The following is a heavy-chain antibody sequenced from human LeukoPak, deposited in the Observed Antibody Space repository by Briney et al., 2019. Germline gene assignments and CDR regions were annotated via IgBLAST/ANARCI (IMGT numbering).Heavy chain of an antibody. J-gene: IGHJ3*02. CDR3: ARGPPVYIWGSYRYAFDI. V-gene: IGHV4-34*01. Sequence: SETLSLTCAVYGGSFSGYYWSWIRQPPGKGLEWIGEINHSGSTNYNPSLKSRATISVDTSKNQFSLKLSSVTAADTAVYYCARGPPVYIWGSYRYAFDIWGQGTMVTVSS. CDR1: GGSFSGYY. CDR2: INHSGST. D-gene: IGHD3-16*02.